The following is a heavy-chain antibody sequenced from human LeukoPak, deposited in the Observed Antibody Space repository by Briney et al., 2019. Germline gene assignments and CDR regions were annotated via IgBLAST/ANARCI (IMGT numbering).Heavy chain of an antibody. D-gene: IGHD2-15*01. CDR1: GGSISSYY. J-gene: IGHJ4*02. CDR3: ARGPMGHSRRFDY. V-gene: IGHV4-59*01. CDR2: IYYSGST. Sequence: PSETLSLTCTVSGGSISSYYWSWIRQPPGKGLEWIGYIYYSGSTNYNPSLKSRVTISVDTSKNQFSLKLSSVTAADTAVYYCARGPMGHSRRFDYWGQGTLVTVSS.